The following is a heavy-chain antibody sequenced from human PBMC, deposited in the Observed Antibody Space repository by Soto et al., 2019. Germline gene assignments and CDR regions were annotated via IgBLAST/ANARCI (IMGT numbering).Heavy chain of an antibody. CDR3: AREREGPNWFDP. CDR2: IYYSGST. Sequence: SETLSLTCTVSGGSISSYYWSWIRQPPGKGLEWIGSIYYSGSTYYNPSLKSRVTISVDTSKNQFSLKLSSVTAADTAVYYCAREREGPNWFDPWGQGTLVTVSS. CDR1: GGSISSYY. J-gene: IGHJ5*02. V-gene: IGHV4-59*05.